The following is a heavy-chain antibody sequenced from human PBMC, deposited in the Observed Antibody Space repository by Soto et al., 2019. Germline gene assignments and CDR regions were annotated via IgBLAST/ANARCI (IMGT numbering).Heavy chain of an antibody. CDR3: ARYSYGYPRRPRRHENTEKYYYYYGMDV. CDR2: ISSNGGST. Sequence: AGGSLRLSCSGSGFTFSSYAMHWVRQAPGKGLEYASAISSNGGSTYYADSVKGRFTISRDNSKKTLYLQMTSLRVEDTAVYYCARYSYGYPRRPRRHENTEKYYYYYGMDVWGQGTTVTVSS. J-gene: IGHJ6*02. D-gene: IGHD5-18*01. V-gene: IGHV3-64D*06. CDR1: GFTFSSYA.